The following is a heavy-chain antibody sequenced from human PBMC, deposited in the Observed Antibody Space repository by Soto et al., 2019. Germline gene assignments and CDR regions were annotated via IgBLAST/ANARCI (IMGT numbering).Heavy chain of an antibody. V-gene: IGHV4-31*03. J-gene: IGHJ4*02. D-gene: IGHD6-13*01. Sequence: SETLSLTCTVSGGSISSGGYYWSWIRQHPGKGLEWIGYFYYSGSTFYNPSLKSRLTISLDTSKNHLSLKLRSVTAADTAVYYCARDASSSWHYFDSWGQGTPVTVSS. CDR3: ARDASSSWHYFDS. CDR1: GGSISSGGYY. CDR2: FYYSGST.